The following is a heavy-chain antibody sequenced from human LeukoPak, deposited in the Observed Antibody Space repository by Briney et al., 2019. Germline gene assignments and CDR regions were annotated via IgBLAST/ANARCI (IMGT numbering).Heavy chain of an antibody. CDR3: AKLPFWYYYDGSGYPHHFDY. Sequence: GGSLRLSCAASGFTFSSYAMSWVRQAPGKGLEWVSAISGSGGSTYYADSVKGRFTISRDNSKNTLYLQMNSLRAEDTAVYYCAKLPFWYYYDGSGYPHHFDYWGQGTLVTVSS. D-gene: IGHD3-22*01. CDR2: ISGSGGST. J-gene: IGHJ4*02. V-gene: IGHV3-23*01. CDR1: GFTFSSYA.